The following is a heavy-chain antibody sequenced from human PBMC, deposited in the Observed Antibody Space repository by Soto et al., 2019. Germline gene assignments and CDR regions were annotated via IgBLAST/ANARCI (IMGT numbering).Heavy chain of an antibody. J-gene: IGHJ6*03. Sequence: GGSLRLSCAASGFTFSSYAMSWVRQAPGKGLEWVSAISGSGGSTYYADSVKGRFTISRDNSKNTLYLQMNSLRAEDTAVYYCAKGSFSNYVGAGPKNYYYYYYMDIWGKGTTVTVSS. D-gene: IGHD4-4*01. V-gene: IGHV3-23*01. CDR3: AKGSFSNYVGAGPKNYYYYYYMDI. CDR2: ISGSGGST. CDR1: GFTFSSYA.